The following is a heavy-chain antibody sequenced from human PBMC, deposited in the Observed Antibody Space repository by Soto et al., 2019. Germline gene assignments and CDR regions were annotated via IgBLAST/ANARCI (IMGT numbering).Heavy chain of an antibody. D-gene: IGHD3-3*01. CDR2: ISGSGGST. V-gene: IGHV3-23*01. CDR1: GFTFSSYA. J-gene: IGHJ4*02. Sequence: GGSLRLSCAASGFTFSSYAMSWVRQAPGKGLEWVSAISGSGGSTYYADSVKGRFTISRDNSKNTLYLQMNSLRAEDTAVYYCAKDPQYYDFWSGNIFDYWGQGTLVTVSS. CDR3: AKDPQYYDFWSGNIFDY.